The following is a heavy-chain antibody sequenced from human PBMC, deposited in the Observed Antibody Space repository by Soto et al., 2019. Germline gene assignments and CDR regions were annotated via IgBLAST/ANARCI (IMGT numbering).Heavy chain of an antibody. V-gene: IGHV3-7*01. J-gene: IGHJ4*02. CDR2: INQDGSEK. Sequence: GGSLRLSCAIFESTVSRDWMNWVRQAPGKGLEWVAHINQDGSEKYYVDSVKGRFTISRDNAKKSLFLQMNSLRVEDTAVYHCARDPSYYGSGSYYPFDYWGQGTLVTVSS. CDR1: ESTVSRDW. CDR3: ARDPSYYGSGSYYPFDY. D-gene: IGHD3-10*01.